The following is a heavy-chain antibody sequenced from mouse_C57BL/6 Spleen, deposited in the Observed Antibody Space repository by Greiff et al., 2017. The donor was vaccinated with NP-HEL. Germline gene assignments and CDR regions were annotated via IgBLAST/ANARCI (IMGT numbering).Heavy chain of an antibody. V-gene: IGHV1-4*01. J-gene: IGHJ4*01. CDR1: GYTFTSYT. Sequence: VQLQQSGAELARPGASVKMSCKASGYTFTSYTMHWVKQRPGQGLEWIGYINPSSGYTKYNQKFEDKATLTADKSSSTAYMQLSSLTSEDSAVYYCARSDPYYAMDYWGQGTSVTVSS. CDR3: ARSDPYYAMDY. CDR2: INPSSGYT.